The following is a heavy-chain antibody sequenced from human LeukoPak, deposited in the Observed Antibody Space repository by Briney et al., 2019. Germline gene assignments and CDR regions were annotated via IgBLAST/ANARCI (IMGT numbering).Heavy chain of an antibody. V-gene: IGHV4-4*07. CDR1: GGSISSYY. D-gene: IGHD1-26*01. CDR2: IYTSGST. Sequence: SETLSLTCTVSGGSISSYYWSWIRQPAGKGLEWIGRIYTSGSTNYDPSLKSRATMSVDTSKNQFSLKLSSVTAADTAVYYCARDPVGSSYPDYWGQGTLVTVSS. CDR3: ARDPVGSSYPDY. J-gene: IGHJ4*02.